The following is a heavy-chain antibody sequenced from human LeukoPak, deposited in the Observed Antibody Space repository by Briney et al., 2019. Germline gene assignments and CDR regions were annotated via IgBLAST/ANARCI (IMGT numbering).Heavy chain of an antibody. CDR2: IIPILGVT. J-gene: IGHJ6*02. CDR1: GGTFSNFA. D-gene: IGHD2-2*01. V-gene: IGHV1-69*04. CDR3: ARERISRLNYYYYYDMDV. Sequence: ASVKVSCKASGGTFSNFAISWVRQAPGQGLEWMGRIIPILGVTHYARKFQGRVSITADNPTSATYMGPSGLRSEDTAVYYCARERISRLNYYYYYDMDVWGQGTTVTVSS.